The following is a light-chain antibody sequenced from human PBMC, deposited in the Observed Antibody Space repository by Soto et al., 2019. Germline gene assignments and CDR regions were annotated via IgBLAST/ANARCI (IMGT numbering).Light chain of an antibody. J-gene: IGKJ2*01. Sequence: ETVLTQSAAALSVSPGERVIISCRASQSVSTNLAWYQQRPGQAPRLLIYDASTRATDIPPRISASGSGTEFTLTISSLLSEDSAVYYCQQYNNWPRTFGQATKLEIK. V-gene: IGKV3-15*01. CDR3: QQYNNWPRT. CDR2: DAS. CDR1: QSVSTN.